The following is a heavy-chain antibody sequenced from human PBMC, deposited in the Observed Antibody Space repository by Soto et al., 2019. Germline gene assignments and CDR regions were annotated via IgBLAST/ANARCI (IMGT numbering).Heavy chain of an antibody. Sequence: QVQLVESGGGVVQPGRSLRLSCAASGFTFSSYGMHWVRQAPGKGLEWVAVISYDGSNKYYADSVKGRFTISRDNSKNTLYLQMNSLRAEDTAVYYCAKDRGYSGSYWRCDYWGQGTLVTVSS. CDR3: AKDRGYSGSYWRCDY. D-gene: IGHD1-26*01. V-gene: IGHV3-30*18. CDR2: ISYDGSNK. J-gene: IGHJ4*02. CDR1: GFTFSSYG.